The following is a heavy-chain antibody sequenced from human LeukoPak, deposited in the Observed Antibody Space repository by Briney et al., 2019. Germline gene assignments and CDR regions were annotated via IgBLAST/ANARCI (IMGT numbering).Heavy chain of an antibody. Sequence: GGSLRLSCVASGFTFSSFEMNWVRQAPGKGLQWVAHISQSGGSIYYADSVKGRCTISRDNTQNSLYLQMSSLRAEDTAVYYCARSFDIWGQGTMVTVSS. CDR3: ARSFDI. CDR2: ISQSGGSI. V-gene: IGHV3-48*03. CDR1: GFTFSSFE. J-gene: IGHJ3*02.